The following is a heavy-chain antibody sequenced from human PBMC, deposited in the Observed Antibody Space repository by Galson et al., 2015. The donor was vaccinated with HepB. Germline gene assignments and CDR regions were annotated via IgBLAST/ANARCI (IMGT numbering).Heavy chain of an antibody. D-gene: IGHD4-17*01. V-gene: IGHV3-30*03. J-gene: IGHJ1*01. Sequence: SLRLSCAASGLTFSNYGMNWVRQAPGKGLEWVAFISYDGSKIYYEDSVKGRFTISRDNSKNTLYLQMNSLRAEDTAVFYCARRYGDYDRGWAYFQHWGQGTLVTVSS. CDR2: ISYDGSKI. CDR3: ARRYGDYDRGWAYFQH. CDR1: GLTFSNYG.